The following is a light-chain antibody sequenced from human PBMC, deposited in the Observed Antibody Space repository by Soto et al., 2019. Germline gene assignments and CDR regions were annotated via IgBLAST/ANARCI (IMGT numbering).Light chain of an antibody. V-gene: IGKV3-15*01. CDR2: GAS. Sequence: VVMTQSPATLSVSPGERATLSCRASQSVSSNLAWYQQKPGQAPRLLIYGASTRATGIPARFSGSGSGTEFTLTISSLQPDDFATYYCQHYNSYSEAFAQGTKVDIK. J-gene: IGKJ1*01. CDR1: QSVSSN. CDR3: QHYNSYSEA.